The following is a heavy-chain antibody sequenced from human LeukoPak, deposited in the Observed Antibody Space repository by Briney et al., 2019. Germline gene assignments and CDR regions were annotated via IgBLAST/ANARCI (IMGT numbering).Heavy chain of an antibody. Sequence: ESGPTLVNPTQTLTLTCTFSGFSLSTTRMSVGWIRQPPGKALEWLALIYGNNDKRYSPSLKRSLTITKATSKNQVVLTMSNMDPVDTATYYCAHSDVIITGTPPFHYWGQGTLVTVSS. J-gene: IGHJ4*02. CDR2: IYGNNDK. CDR3: AHSDVIITGTPPFHY. CDR1: GFSLSTTRMS. D-gene: IGHD1/OR15-1a*01. V-gene: IGHV2-5*01.